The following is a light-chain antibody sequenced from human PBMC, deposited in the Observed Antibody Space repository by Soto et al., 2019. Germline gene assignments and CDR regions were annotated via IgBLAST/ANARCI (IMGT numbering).Light chain of an antibody. V-gene: IGKV1-27*01. J-gene: IGKJ1*01. CDR2: DAS. CDR1: QSISSW. Sequence: DIQMTPSPSTLSASVVDRVTITCRASQSISSWLAWYQQKPGTPPKLLIYDASTLQSGVPSRFSGSGSGTDFTLTISSLQPEDVATYYCQKYNNAPRTFGQGTKVDIK. CDR3: QKYNNAPRT.